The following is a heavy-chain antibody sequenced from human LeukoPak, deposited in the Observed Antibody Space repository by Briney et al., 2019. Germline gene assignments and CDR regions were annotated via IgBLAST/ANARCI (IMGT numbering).Heavy chain of an antibody. Sequence: GASVKVSCKASGYTFTSYDISWVRQATGQGLEWMGWMNPNSGNTGYAQKFQGRVTMTRNTSISTAYMELSSLRSEDTAVYYCATIDSSGYWYYYYYGMDVWGQGTTVTVSS. V-gene: IGHV1-8*01. D-gene: IGHD3-22*01. CDR2: MNPNSGNT. J-gene: IGHJ6*02. CDR3: ATIDSSGYWYYYYYGMDV. CDR1: GYTFTSYD.